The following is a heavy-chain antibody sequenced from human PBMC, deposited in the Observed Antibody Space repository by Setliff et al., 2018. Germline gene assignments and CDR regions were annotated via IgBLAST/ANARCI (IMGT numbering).Heavy chain of an antibody. CDR2: INHSGST. Sequence: SETLSLTCSVYGGSLSDYYWSWIRQPPGKGLEWIVEINHSGSTNYSPSLKSRVTISVDMSKNQLSLKLSSVTAADTAAYYCRFWDGSYKNDYWGQGTLVTVSS. V-gene: IGHV4-34*01. CDR3: RFWDGSYKNDY. D-gene: IGHD3-3*01. J-gene: IGHJ4*02. CDR1: GGSLSDYY.